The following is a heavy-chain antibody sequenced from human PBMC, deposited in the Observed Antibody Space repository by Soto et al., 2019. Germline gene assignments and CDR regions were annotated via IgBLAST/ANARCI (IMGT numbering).Heavy chain of an antibody. CDR1: GGSFSAYY. CDR2: IHHSGST. CDR3: ARGTLGYFAWS. V-gene: IGHV4-34*01. Sequence: QVQLQQWGAGLLKPSETLSLTCAVYGGSFSAYYWSWIRQPPGKGLEWIGEIHHSGSTNYTPSLKSRVTISLDTSMNQFSLNLSSVTAADTAVYYCARGTLGYFAWSWGQGTMGTVSS. D-gene: IGHD3-9*01. J-gene: IGHJ3*01.